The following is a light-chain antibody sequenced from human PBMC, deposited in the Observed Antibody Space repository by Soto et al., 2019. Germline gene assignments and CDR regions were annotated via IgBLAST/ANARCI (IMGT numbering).Light chain of an antibody. CDR3: QQYGSSPLLT. CDR2: GAS. CDR1: QSVSSSY. J-gene: IGKJ4*01. V-gene: IGKV3-20*01. Sequence: EIVWTQSPGTLSLSPGERATLSCMASQSVSSSYLASYQQKPGQAPRLLIYGASSRATGIPDRFSGSGSGTDFILTISRLEPEDFAVYYCQQYGSSPLLTFGGGTKVEIK.